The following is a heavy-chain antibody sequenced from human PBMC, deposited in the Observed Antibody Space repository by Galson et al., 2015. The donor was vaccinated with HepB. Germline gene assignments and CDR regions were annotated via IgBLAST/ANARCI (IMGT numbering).Heavy chain of an antibody. J-gene: IGHJ4*02. CDR2: INTNTGNP. D-gene: IGHD5-18*01. Sequence: SVKVSCKASGYTFTSYATNWVRQAPGQGLEWMGWINTNTGNPTYAQGFTGRFVFSLDTSVSTAYLQISSLKAEGTAVYYCARDDTAMVLDYWGQGTLVTVSS. CDR3: ARDDTAMVLDY. CDR1: GYTFTSYA. V-gene: IGHV7-4-1*02.